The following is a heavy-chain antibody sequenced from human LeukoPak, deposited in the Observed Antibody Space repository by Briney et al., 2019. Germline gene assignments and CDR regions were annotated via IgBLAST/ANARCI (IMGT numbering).Heavy chain of an antibody. CDR3: ATAFRNYDFWSGPGFDY. J-gene: IGHJ4*02. Sequence: ASVTVSFKVSGYTLTELSMHWVRQAPGKGLEWVGGFDLEDGETVYAQKFQGRVTMTEDTSSDTAYMDLSSLRSEDTAVYYCATAFRNYDFWSGPGFDYWGQGTLVTVSS. D-gene: IGHD3-3*01. CDR2: FDLEDGET. CDR1: GYTLTELS. V-gene: IGHV1-24*01.